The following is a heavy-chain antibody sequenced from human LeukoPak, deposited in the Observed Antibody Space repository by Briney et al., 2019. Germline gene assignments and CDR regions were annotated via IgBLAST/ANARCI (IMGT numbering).Heavy chain of an antibody. CDR1: GYSISSGGYS. V-gene: IGHV4-30-2*01. CDR2: IYHSGST. J-gene: IGHJ3*02. CDR3: ARDNPYNWNYGSGAFDI. Sequence: PSETLSLTCTVSGYSISSGGYSWSWIRQPPGKGLEWIGYIYHSGSTYYNPSLKSRVTISVDRSKNQFSLKLSSVTAADTAVYYCARDNPYNWNYGSGAFDIWGQGTMVTVSS. D-gene: IGHD1-7*01.